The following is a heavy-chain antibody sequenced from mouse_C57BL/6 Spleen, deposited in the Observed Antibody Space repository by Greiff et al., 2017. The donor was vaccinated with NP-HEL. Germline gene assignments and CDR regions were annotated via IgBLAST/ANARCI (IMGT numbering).Heavy chain of an antibody. CDR3: ARGEGSYWYFDV. CDR2: ISPGDGDT. Sequence: QVQLQQSGPELVKPGASVKISCKASGYAFSSSWMNWVKQRPGKGLEWIGRISPGDGDTNYNGKFKGKATLTADKSSSTAYMQLSSLTSEDSAVYFCARGEGSYWYFDVWGTGTTVTVSS. J-gene: IGHJ1*03. CDR1: GYAFSSSW. D-gene: IGHD1-1*01. V-gene: IGHV1-82*01.